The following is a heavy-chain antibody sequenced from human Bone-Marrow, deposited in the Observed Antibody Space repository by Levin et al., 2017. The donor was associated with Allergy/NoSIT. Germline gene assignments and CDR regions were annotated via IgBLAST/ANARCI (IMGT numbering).Heavy chain of an antibody. J-gene: IGHJ3*02. CDR2: ISQSGNT. D-gene: IGHD3-3*01. CDR3: ARSGDFWSAYYSAFDI. Sequence: SETLSLTCAVSGGSISSSNWWSWVRQTPGKGLEWIGEISQSGNTNYNPSLKSRVTISVDKSKNQFSLKVNSVTAADTAVYYCARSGDFWSAYYSAFDIWGQGTVVTVSS. V-gene: IGHV4-4*02. CDR1: GGSISSSNW.